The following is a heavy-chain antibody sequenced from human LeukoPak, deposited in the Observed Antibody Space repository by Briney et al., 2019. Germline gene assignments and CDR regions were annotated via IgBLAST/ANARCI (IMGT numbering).Heavy chain of an antibody. CDR1: GGSISSYY. D-gene: IGHD3-10*01. J-gene: IGHJ4*02. CDR2: IYYSGST. Sequence: PSETLSLTCTVSGGSISSYYWSWIRQPPGKGLEWIGYIYYSGSTNYNPSLKSRVAISVDTSKNQFSLKLSSVTAADTAVYYCARGAVWGVTFDYWGQGTLVTVSS. V-gene: IGHV4-59*08. CDR3: ARGAVWGVTFDY.